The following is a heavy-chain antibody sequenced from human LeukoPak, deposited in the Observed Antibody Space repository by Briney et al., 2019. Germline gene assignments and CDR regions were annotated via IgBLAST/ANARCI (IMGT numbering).Heavy chain of an antibody. Sequence: GGSLRLSCAASGFIVSSNYMNWVRQAPGPGLEWVSVIYTGGNTYYADSVKGRFTISRDNSKNTLYLQMHSLSAEDTAVYYCASPSSGQSFDIWGQGTMVTVSS. CDR1: GFIVSSNY. V-gene: IGHV3-53*01. CDR3: ASPSSGQSFDI. D-gene: IGHD6-19*01. CDR2: IYTGGNT. J-gene: IGHJ3*02.